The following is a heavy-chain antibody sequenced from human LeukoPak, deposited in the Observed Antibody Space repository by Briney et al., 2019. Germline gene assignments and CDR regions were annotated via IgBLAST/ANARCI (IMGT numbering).Heavy chain of an antibody. Sequence: ASVKVSCKASGYTFISYGISWVRQAPGQGLEWMGWINAYNGNTKYAQKFQGRVTMTTDTSTTTAYMELRSLRSDDTAVYYCARGSSIVVVVAATDWFDPWGQGTLVTVSS. CDR2: INAYNGNT. V-gene: IGHV1-18*01. J-gene: IGHJ5*02. D-gene: IGHD2-15*01. CDR3: ARGSSIVVVVAATDWFDP. CDR1: GYTFISYG.